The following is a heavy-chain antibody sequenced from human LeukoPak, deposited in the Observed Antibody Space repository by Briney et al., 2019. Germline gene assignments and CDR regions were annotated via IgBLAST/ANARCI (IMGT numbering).Heavy chain of an antibody. D-gene: IGHD2/OR15-2a*01. CDR2: INHSGST. CDR1: GGSFSDYY. J-gene: IGHJ4*02. V-gene: IGHV4-34*01. CDR3: ARTSNVFYYFDY. Sequence: SETRSLTCAVYGGSFSDYYWSWIRQPPGKGLEWIGEINHSGSTNYNPSLKSRVTTSVDTSKNQFSLKLSSVTAADTAVYYCARTSNVFYYFDYWGQGTPVTVSS.